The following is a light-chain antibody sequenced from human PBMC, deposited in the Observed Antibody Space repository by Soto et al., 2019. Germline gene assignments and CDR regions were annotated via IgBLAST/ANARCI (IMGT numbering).Light chain of an antibody. CDR3: QHRSNWRWT. V-gene: IGKV3-11*01. CDR1: QSVSSY. CDR2: DAC. J-gene: IGKJ1*01. Sequence: EIVLTQSPATLSLSPGERATLSCRASQSVSSYLAWYQQKPGQAPRLLIYDACNRATGIPARFSGSGSGTDFPLTISILEPEDFAAYYCQHRSNWRWTFGQGTKVEIK.